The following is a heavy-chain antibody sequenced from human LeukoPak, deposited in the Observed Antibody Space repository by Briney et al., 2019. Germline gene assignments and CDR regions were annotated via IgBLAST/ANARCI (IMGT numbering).Heavy chain of an antibody. V-gene: IGHV1-24*01. Sequence: ASVKVSCKVSGYTLTELSMHWVRQAPGKGLEWMGGFDPEDGETIYAQKFQGRVTMTEDTSTDTAYMELSSLRSEDTAVYYCARDESTIAAAGITHNWFDPWGQGTLVTVSS. CDR1: GYTLTELS. CDR2: FDPEDGET. J-gene: IGHJ5*02. CDR3: ARDESTIAAAGITHNWFDP. D-gene: IGHD6-13*01.